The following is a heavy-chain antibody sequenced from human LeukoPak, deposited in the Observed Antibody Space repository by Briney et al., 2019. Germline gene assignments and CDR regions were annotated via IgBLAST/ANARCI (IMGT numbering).Heavy chain of an antibody. CDR3: ARDLYYSGGSCYLTYYFDY. J-gene: IGHJ4*02. Sequence: GGSLRLSCAASGFTFSSYWMSWVRQAPGKGLEWVANIKQDGSEKYYVDSVKGRFTISRDNAKNSLYLQMNSLRAEDTAVYYCARDLYYSGGSCYLTYYFDYWGQGTLVTVSS. CDR1: GFTFSSYW. V-gene: IGHV3-7*01. CDR2: IKQDGSEK. D-gene: IGHD2-15*01.